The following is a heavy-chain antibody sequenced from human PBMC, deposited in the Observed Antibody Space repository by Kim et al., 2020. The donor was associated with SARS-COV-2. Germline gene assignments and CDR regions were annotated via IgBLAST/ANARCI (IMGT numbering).Heavy chain of an antibody. CDR1: GFTFSSYE. CDR2: ISSSGSTI. J-gene: IGHJ6*02. Sequence: GGSLRLSCAASGFTFSSYEMNWVRQAPGKGLEWVSYISSSGSTIYYADSVKGRFTISRDNAKNSLYLQMNSLRAEDTAVYYCARGRDSSWYWGDYYYGMDVWGQGTTVTVSS. V-gene: IGHV3-48*03. CDR3: ARGRDSSWYWGDYYYGMDV. D-gene: IGHD6-13*01.